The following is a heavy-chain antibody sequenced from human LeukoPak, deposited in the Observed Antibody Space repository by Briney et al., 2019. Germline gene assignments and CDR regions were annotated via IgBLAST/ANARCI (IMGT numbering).Heavy chain of an antibody. D-gene: IGHD6-6*01. CDR2: IYYGGST. CDR3: ARDVGSSSGFDY. CDR1: GGSISSGGYY. Sequence: SQTLSLTCTVSGGSISSGGYYWSWIRQHPGKGLEWIGYIYYGGSTYYNPSLKSRVTISEDTSKNQFSLKLSSVTAADTAVYYCARDVGSSSGFDYWGQGTLVTVSS. V-gene: IGHV4-31*03. J-gene: IGHJ4*02.